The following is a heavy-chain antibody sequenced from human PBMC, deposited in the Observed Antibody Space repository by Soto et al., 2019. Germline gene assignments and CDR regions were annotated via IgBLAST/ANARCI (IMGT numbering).Heavy chain of an antibody. CDR3: EIEVRRSNQFDH. Sequence: ASVKVSCKVSGYTLTELSIHWVRQATGEALEWRGGCDLENGETIYAQRFQGRVTMTEESYADPPYMELSSLRSEDTAVYYCEIEVRRSNQFDHWGQGTMVTVSS. V-gene: IGHV1-24*01. CDR1: GYTLTELS. D-gene: IGHD3-10*01. CDR2: CDLENGET. J-gene: IGHJ4*02.